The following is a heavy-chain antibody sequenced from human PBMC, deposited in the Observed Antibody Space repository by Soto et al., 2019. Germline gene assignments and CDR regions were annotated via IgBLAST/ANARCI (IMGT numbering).Heavy chain of an antibody. CDR1: GFTFSSYW. CDR2: IKQDGSEK. J-gene: IGHJ6*02. Sequence: VGSLRLSCAASGFTFSSYWMSWVRQAPGKGLEWVANIKQDGSEKYYVDSVKGRFTISRDNAKNSLYLQMNSLRAEDTAVYYCASSLGSGSGSYYTYYYYGMDVWGQGTTVTVSS. V-gene: IGHV3-7*01. CDR3: ASSLGSGSGSYYTYYYYGMDV. D-gene: IGHD3-10*01.